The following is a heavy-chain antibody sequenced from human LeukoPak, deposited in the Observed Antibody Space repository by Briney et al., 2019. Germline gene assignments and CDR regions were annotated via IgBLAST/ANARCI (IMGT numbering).Heavy chain of an antibody. D-gene: IGHD6-13*01. J-gene: IGHJ4*02. V-gene: IGHV3-7*01. CDR3: ARDLIAAAGTAFDY. Sequence: GSLRLSWAASGFTFSNYWMSWVRQAPGKGLEWVANKKQDGSEKYYVDSVKGRFTISRDNAKNSLYPQMNSLRAEDTAVYYCARDLIAAAGTAFDYWGQGTLVTVSS. CDR2: KKQDGSEK. CDR1: GFTFSNYW.